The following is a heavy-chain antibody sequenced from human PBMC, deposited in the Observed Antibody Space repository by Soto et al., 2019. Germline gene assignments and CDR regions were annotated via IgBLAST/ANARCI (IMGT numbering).Heavy chain of an antibody. V-gene: IGHV5-51*01. CDR1: GYTFTNYW. CDR2: IYPGDSDT. CDR3: ARHNTVLKGDAEYFQH. D-gene: IGHD4-17*01. J-gene: IGHJ1*01. Sequence: GESLKISCKGSGYTFTNYWIAWVRQMPGKGLEWMGIIYPGDSDTRYSPSFQGQVTISADKSISTAYLQWSSLKASDTAMYYCARHNTVLKGDAEYFQHWGQGTLVTVSS.